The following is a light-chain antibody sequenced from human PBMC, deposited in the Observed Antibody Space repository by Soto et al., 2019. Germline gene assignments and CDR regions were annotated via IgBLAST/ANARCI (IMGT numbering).Light chain of an antibody. CDR2: GAS. Sequence: EIVLTQSPGTLSLSPGERATLSCRASQSVSSTYLAWYRHKPGQAPRLLIYGASSRAAGIPDRFSGSGSGTEFTLTISILEPEDFAVYYCHHFGSSRHTFGQGTKMEIK. CDR3: HHFGSSRHT. V-gene: IGKV3-20*01. CDR1: QSVSSTY. J-gene: IGKJ2*01.